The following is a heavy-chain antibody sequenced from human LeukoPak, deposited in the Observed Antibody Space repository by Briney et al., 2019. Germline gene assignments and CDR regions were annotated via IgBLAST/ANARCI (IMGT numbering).Heavy chain of an antibody. Sequence: SETLSLTCTVSGASISSGAYHWSWIRQPPGKGLEWIGYSGNTDYNPSLNSRVTISVDTSKNQLSLRLSSVTTADAAVYFCATYYAGRGGSGYWGQGTLVTVSS. V-gene: IGHV4-30-4*01. J-gene: IGHJ4*02. D-gene: IGHD3-10*01. CDR1: GASISSGAYH. CDR3: ATYYAGRGGSGY. CDR2: SGNT.